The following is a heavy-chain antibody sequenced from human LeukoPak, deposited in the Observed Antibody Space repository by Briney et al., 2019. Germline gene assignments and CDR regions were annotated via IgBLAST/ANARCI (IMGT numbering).Heavy chain of an antibody. D-gene: IGHD3-10*01. J-gene: IGHJ3*02. CDR1: GFTFSSYG. CDR2: IRYDGSNK. V-gene: IGHV3-30*02. Sequence: GGSLRLSCAASGFTFSSYGMHWVRQAPGKGLEWVAFIRYDGSNKYYADSVKGRFTISRDNSKNTLYLQMNSLRAEDTAVYYCASLPILLWFGESPGDAFDIWGQGTMVTVSS. CDR3: ASLPILLWFGESPGDAFDI.